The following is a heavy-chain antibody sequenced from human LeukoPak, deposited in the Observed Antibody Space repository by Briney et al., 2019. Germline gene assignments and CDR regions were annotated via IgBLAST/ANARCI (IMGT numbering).Heavy chain of an antibody. D-gene: IGHD3-22*01. CDR3: ARRGYYDSSEAVWDYFDY. Sequence: GGSLRLSCVASGFAFSSYSMHWVRQAPGKGLEWVAVISYDGSRKYDADSVKGRFTISRDNSKNTLYLQMNSLRAEDTAVYYCARRGYYDSSEAVWDYFDYWGQGTLVTVSS. V-gene: IGHV3-30*14. CDR1: GFAFSSYS. J-gene: IGHJ4*02. CDR2: ISYDGSRK.